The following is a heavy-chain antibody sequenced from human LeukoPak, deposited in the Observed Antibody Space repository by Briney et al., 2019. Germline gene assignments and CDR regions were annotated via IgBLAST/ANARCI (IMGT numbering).Heavy chain of an antibody. D-gene: IGHD3-10*01. CDR1: GGTFSSYA. V-gene: IGHV1-69*04. J-gene: IGHJ3*02. CDR2: IIPILGIA. CDR3: ARDTMVRGLNSTRDAFDI. Sequence: SVKVSCKASGGTFSSYAISWVRQAPGQGLEWMGRIIPILGIANYAQKFQGRVTITADKSTSTAYMELSSLRSEDTAVYYCARDTMVRGLNSTRDAFDIWGQGTMVTVSS.